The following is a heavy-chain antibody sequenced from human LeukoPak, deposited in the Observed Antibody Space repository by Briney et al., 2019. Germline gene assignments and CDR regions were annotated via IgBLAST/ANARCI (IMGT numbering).Heavy chain of an antibody. CDR1: GYSFTNYW. CDR3: ARLAYCGGDCYLEPYYYYYYMDV. D-gene: IGHD2-21*02. Sequence: GESLKISCKGSGYSFTNYWIGWVRQMPGKGLEWTGIIDPGDSDTRYSPSFQGQVTISADKSISTAYLQWSSLKASDTAMYYCARLAYCGGDCYLEPYYYYYYMDVWGKGTTVTVSS. CDR2: IDPGDSDT. J-gene: IGHJ6*03. V-gene: IGHV5-51*01.